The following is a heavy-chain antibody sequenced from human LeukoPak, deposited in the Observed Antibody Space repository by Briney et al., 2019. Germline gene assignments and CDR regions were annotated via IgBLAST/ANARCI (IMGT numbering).Heavy chain of an antibody. CDR3: ARDRLSIAARAADY. D-gene: IGHD6-6*01. V-gene: IGHV3-48*01. CDR2: ITASGTAM. Sequence: PGGSLRLSCAASGFTFSSYSMNWIRQAPGKGLEWVSHITASGTAMFYADSVKGRFTISRDNAKNSLYLQMNSLRAEDTAVYYCARDRLSIAARAADYWGQGTLVTVSS. CDR1: GFTFSSYS. J-gene: IGHJ4*02.